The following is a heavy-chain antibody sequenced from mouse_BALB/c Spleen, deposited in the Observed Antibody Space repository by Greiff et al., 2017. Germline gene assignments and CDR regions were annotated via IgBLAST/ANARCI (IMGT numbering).Heavy chain of an antibody. Sequence: VKLMESGPGLVAPSQSLSITCTVSGFSLTSYGVHWVRQPPGKGLEWLGVIWAGGSTNYNSALMSRLSISKDNSKSQVFLKMNSLQTDDTAMYYCARGEDYYGSSLWFAYWGQGTLVTVSA. CDR3: ARGEDYYGSSLWFAY. CDR1: GFSLTSYG. D-gene: IGHD1-1*01. J-gene: IGHJ3*01. V-gene: IGHV2-9*02. CDR2: IWAGGST.